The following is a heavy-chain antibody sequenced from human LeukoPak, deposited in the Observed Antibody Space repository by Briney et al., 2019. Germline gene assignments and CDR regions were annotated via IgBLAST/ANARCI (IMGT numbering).Heavy chain of an antibody. CDR1: GFTFSKAW. CDR2: IKSKTDGGTT. V-gene: IGHV3-15*01. Sequence: PGGSLRLSCAASGFTFSKAWMRWVRLAPGNGLEWVGRIKSKTDGGTTDYAAPAKGRFSISRDDSKNTLYLQMNSLKTEDTAVYYCSYYYDSSGYLDFDYWGQGTLVTVST. D-gene: IGHD3-22*01. CDR3: SYYYDSSGYLDFDY. J-gene: IGHJ4*02.